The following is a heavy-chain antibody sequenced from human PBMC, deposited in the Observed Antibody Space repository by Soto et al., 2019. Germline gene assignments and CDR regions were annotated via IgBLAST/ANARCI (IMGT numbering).Heavy chain of an antibody. Sequence: QVHLVESGGGVVQPGGSLRLSCAASGLNFSAYAMHWVRHAPGKELEWVAVISYHGANKYYADSVKGRFTISRDNSKNTLYLQMSILRSEDTAVYYCARDLVTSAYYLDYWGQVTLLTVSS. D-gene: IGHD3-10*01. CDR1: GLNFSAYA. CDR3: ARDLVTSAYYLDY. V-gene: IGHV3-30-3*01. J-gene: IGHJ4*02. CDR2: ISYHGANK.